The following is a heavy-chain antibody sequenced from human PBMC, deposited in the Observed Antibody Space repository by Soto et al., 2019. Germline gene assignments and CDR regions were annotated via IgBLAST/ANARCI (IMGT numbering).Heavy chain of an antibody. CDR2: ISAYNGNT. CDR1: GYTFTSYG. Sequence: ASVKVSCKASGYTFTSYGISWVRQAPGQGLEWMGWISAYNGNTNYAQKLQGRVTMTTDTSTSTAYMELRSLRSDDTAVYYCARDAVADDYYYYGMDVWGRGTTVTVSS. V-gene: IGHV1-18*04. CDR3: ARDAVADDYYYYGMDV. J-gene: IGHJ6*02. D-gene: IGHD6-19*01.